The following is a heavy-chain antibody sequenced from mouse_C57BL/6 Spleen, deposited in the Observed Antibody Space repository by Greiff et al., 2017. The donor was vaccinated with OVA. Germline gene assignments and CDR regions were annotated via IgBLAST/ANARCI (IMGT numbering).Heavy chain of an antibody. CDR3: ARGRLLEFDD. CDR2: IRYDGSN. CDR1: GYSFTSGYF. Sequence: EVKLMESGPGLVKPSQSLSLTCSVTGYSFTSGYFWNWIRQFPANKLEWMGFIRYDGSNNYNPSLKNRISITRDTSKNPFFLKLSSMTTEDTATYYCARGRLLEFDDWGKGTTLTVSS. D-gene: IGHD2-12*01. V-gene: IGHV3-6*01. J-gene: IGHJ2*01.